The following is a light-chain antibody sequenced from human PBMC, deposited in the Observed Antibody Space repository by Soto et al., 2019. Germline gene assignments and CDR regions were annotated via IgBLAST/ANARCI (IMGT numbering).Light chain of an antibody. Sequence: EAVLTQSPATLSLSPGETATLSCRASHSVDIYVAWYQQKPGQAPRLLIYDASTRATGIPARFSGSGSGTDFTLTISSLEPEDFAVYYCQQRKYWPPLTFGQGTRLEI. CDR2: DAS. CDR3: QQRKYWPPLT. CDR1: HSVDIY. J-gene: IGKJ5*01. V-gene: IGKV3-11*01.